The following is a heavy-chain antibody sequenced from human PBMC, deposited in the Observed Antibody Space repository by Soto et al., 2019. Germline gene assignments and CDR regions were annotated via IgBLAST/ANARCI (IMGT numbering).Heavy chain of an antibody. CDR3: ARVRQSDYGDAFDI. J-gene: IGHJ3*02. V-gene: IGHV4-30-2*01. CDR2: IYHSGST. CDR1: NSYIDSDGCS. Sequence: TISLNCAINNSYIDSDGCSWISIRRPPGKGLEWIGYIYHSGSTYYNPSLKSRVTISVDRSKNQFSLKLSSVTAADTAVYYCARVRQSDYGDAFDIWGQGTMVT. D-gene: IGHD3-16*01.